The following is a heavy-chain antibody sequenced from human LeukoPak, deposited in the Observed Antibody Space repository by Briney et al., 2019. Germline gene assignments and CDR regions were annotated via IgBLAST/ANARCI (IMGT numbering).Heavy chain of an antibody. CDR1: GFTFSGSA. CDR3: AKGAEGGSGSYANALSTPMDV. CDR2: IRSKTNSYAT. V-gene: IGHV3-73*01. Sequence: GGSLRLSCAASGFTFSGSAMHWVRQASGKGLEWVGRIRSKTNSYATSYAASVKGRFALSRDDSKNTAYLQMNSLRAEDTAVYYCAKGAEGGSGSYANALSTPMDVWGKGTTVTISS. J-gene: IGHJ6*03. D-gene: IGHD3-10*01.